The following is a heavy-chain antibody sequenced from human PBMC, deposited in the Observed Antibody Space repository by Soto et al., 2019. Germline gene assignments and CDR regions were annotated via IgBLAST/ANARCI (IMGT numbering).Heavy chain of an antibody. CDR1: GDSISRYY. CDR2: IYHSGST. J-gene: IGHJ5*02. CDR3: ARSTSGYDYLGYCSGGSCYPNWFDP. Sequence: SETLSLTCTVSGDSISRYYWNWIRQPPGKGLEWIGYIYHSGSTNYNPSLKSRVTISVDTSKIQFSLKLSSVTAADTAVYYCARSTSGYDYLGYCSGGSCYPNWFDPWGQGTLVTVSS. D-gene: IGHD2-15*01. V-gene: IGHV4-59*01.